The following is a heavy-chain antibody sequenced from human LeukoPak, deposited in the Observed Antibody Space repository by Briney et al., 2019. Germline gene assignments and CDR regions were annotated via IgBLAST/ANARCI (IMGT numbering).Heavy chain of an antibody. CDR3: ARQHSSGLDY. V-gene: IGHV4-39*01. Sequence: SETLSLTCTVSGGSISSSSTYHWGRLRQPPGEGLEWIGNIYYSGGTYYKPSLKSRVIISLDTSKNQFSLKLNSVTAADTAVYYCARQHSSGLDYWGQGTLVTVSS. D-gene: IGHD3-22*01. CDR1: GGSISSSSTYH. J-gene: IGHJ4*02. CDR2: IYYSGGT.